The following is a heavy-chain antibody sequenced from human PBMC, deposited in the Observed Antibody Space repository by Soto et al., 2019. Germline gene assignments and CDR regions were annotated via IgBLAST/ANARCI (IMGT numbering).Heavy chain of an antibody. Sequence: QLQLVQSGAEVKKPGASVKVSCKASGYTFTSYGISWVRQAPGQGLEWMGWISAYNGNTNYAQKLQGRVTMTTDTSTSTAYMELRSLGSDHTAVNYCAGEGAYDSCGYGNWFDPWGEGPLVTVSS. CDR2: ISAYNGNT. D-gene: IGHD3-22*01. CDR3: AGEGAYDSCGYGNWFDP. J-gene: IGHJ5*02. V-gene: IGHV1-18*01. CDR1: GYTFTSYG.